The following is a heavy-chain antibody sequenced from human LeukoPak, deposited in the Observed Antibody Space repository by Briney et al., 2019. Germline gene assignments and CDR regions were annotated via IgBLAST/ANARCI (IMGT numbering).Heavy chain of an antibody. CDR2: IYYSGST. V-gene: IGHV4-59*01. CDR1: GASISSYY. CDR3: ARDIAPGAAGYYYGMDV. Sequence: SETLSLTCTVSGASISSYYWSWIRQPPGKGLEWIGYIYYSGSTNYNPSLKSRVTISVDTSKNQFSLKLSSVTAADTAVYYCARDIAPGAAGYYYGMDVWGQGTTVTVSS. J-gene: IGHJ6*02. D-gene: IGHD6-13*01.